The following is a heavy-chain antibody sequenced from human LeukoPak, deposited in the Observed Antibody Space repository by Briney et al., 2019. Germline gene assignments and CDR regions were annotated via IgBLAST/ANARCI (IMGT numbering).Heavy chain of an antibody. J-gene: IGHJ5*02. CDR1: GGSFSGYY. CDR2: IKHSGST. Sequence: SGTLSLTCAVYGGSFSGYYWSWIRQPPGKGLEWIGEIKHSGSTNYNPSLKSRVTISVDTSKNQFSLKLSSVTAADTAVYYCARGRFRPTVTSWFDPWGQGTLVTVSS. V-gene: IGHV4-34*01. CDR3: ARGRFRPTVTSWFDP. D-gene: IGHD4-17*01.